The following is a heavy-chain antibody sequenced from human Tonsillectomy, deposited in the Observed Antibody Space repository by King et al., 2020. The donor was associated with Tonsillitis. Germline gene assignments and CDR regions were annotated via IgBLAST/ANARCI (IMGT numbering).Heavy chain of an antibody. CDR3: ARFVGYGYSCSWYYFDY. CDR2: IYHSGST. D-gene: IGHD6-13*01. V-gene: IGHV4-38-2*01. Sequence: QLQESGPGLVKPSETLSLTCAVSGYSISSGYYWGWIRQPPGKGLEWIGNIYHSGSTYYNPSLKSRVTISVDTSKNQFSLKLSSVTAADTAVYYCARFVGYGYSCSWYYFDYWGQGTLVTVSS. CDR1: GYSISSGYY. J-gene: IGHJ4*02.